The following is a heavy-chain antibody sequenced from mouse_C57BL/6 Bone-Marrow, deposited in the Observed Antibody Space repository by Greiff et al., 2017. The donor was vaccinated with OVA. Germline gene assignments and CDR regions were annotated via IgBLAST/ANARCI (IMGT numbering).Heavy chain of an antibody. J-gene: IGHJ3*01. CDR2: IYPGSGNT. V-gene: IGHV1-76*01. Sequence: QVQLKQSGAELVRPGASVKLSCKASGYTFTDYYINWVKQRPGQGLEWIARIYPGSGNTYYNEKFKGKAKLTAEKYSSTAYMQLSSLTSEDSAVYFCARRGEYWGQGTLVTVSA. CDR1: GYTFTDYY. CDR3: ARRGEY.